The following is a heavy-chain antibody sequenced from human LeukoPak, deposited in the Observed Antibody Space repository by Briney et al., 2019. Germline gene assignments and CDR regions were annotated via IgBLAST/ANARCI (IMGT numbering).Heavy chain of an antibody. Sequence: SETLSLTCTVSGGSISSYYWSWIRQPPGKGLEWIGYIYHSGSTYYNPSLKSRVTISVDRSKNQFSPKLSSVTAADTAVYYCAREITITHYFDYWGQGTLVTVSS. CDR2: IYHSGST. J-gene: IGHJ4*02. CDR1: GGSISSYY. D-gene: IGHD3-3*01. CDR3: AREITITHYFDY. V-gene: IGHV4-59*12.